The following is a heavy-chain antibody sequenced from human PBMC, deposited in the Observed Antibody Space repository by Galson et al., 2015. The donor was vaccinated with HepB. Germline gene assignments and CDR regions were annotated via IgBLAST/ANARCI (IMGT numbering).Heavy chain of an antibody. CDR1: GGSISSSAYS. D-gene: IGHD6-13*01. Sequence: LSLTCTVSGGSISSSAYSWGWIRQPPGKGLEWIGSVYYSGSAYYNPSLKSRVTIPVDTSKNQFSLKLSSVTAADTAVYYCARHSTAAGTKWFDPWGQGTLVTVSS. CDR3: ARHSTAAGTKWFDP. J-gene: IGHJ5*02. V-gene: IGHV4-39*01. CDR2: VYYSGSA.